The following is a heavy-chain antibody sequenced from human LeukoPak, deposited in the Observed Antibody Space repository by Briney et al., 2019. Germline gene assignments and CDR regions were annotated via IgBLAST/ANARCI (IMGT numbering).Heavy chain of an antibody. J-gene: IGHJ4*02. CDR1: GFTVSSNY. Sequence: GGSLRLSCAASGFTVSSNYMSWVRQAPGKGLEWVSILYSAGSTYYADSVKGRFTISRDNSRNTLYLQMNSLRVDDTAVYYCASGGMGARKFYSDPFHYWGQGARATVSS. D-gene: IGHD2-15*01. CDR2: LYSAGST. CDR3: ASGGMGARKFYSDPFHY. V-gene: IGHV3-53*01.